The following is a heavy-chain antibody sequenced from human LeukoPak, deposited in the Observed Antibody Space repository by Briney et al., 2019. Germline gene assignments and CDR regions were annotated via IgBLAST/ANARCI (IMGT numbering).Heavy chain of an antibody. CDR1: GLTLSSNY. CDR3: ARDEGYQLLSNLYYIDY. J-gene: IGHJ4*02. V-gene: IGHV3-66*01. CDR2: IYSGGST. D-gene: IGHD2-2*01. Sequence: GGSLRLSRAASGLTLSSNYMSWVRDAPEKGLECVSLIYSGGSTYYADSVKGRFTISRDNSKNTLYLQMNSLRAEDTAVYYCARDEGYQLLSNLYYIDYWGQGTLVTVSS.